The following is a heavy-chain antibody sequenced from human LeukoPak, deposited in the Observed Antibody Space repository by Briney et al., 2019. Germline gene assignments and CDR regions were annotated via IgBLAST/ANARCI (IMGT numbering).Heavy chain of an antibody. V-gene: IGHV3-7*01. CDR3: ARGDYASGSDY. CDR1: GFTFSSYW. J-gene: IGHJ4*02. D-gene: IGHD3-10*01. Sequence: GGSLRLSCAASGFTFSSYWMSWVRQAPGKGLEWVANIKSDGGEKYYVDSVKGRFTISRDNAKNSLSLQMNSLRAEDTAVYYCARGDYASGSDYCGQGTLVTVSS. CDR2: IKSDGGEK.